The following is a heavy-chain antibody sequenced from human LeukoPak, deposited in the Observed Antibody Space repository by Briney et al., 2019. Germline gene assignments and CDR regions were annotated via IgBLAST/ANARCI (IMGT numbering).Heavy chain of an antibody. J-gene: IGHJ6*02. V-gene: IGHV3-23*01. CDR2: MSGRGVST. CDR1: GFTFTNYA. D-gene: IGHD6-19*01. Sequence: GGSLRLSCAASGFTFTNYAMSWVRQAPGKGLEWVSGMSGRGVSTYYADSVKGRFTISSENSKNTLYLQMNSLRAEDTAVYYCARESHSSGWLSGHYYYGMDVWGQGTTVTVSS. CDR3: ARESHSSGWLSGHYYYGMDV.